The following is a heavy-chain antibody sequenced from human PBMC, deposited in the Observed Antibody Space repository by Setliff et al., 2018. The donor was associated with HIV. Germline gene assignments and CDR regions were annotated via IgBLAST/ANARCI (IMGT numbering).Heavy chain of an antibody. V-gene: IGHV3-30*07. D-gene: IGHD6-13*01. Sequence: GGSLRLSCVASGFTFSTFAMHWVRQAPGKGPEWVSVISYDGSRTSYADSVKSRFTISRDNSMNRLYLQITNLRVEDTAIYYCAKDPPRRYSSSRSEFDYWGQGTLVTVSS. J-gene: IGHJ4*02. CDR1: GFTFSTFA. CDR2: ISYDGSRT. CDR3: AKDPPRRYSSSRSEFDY.